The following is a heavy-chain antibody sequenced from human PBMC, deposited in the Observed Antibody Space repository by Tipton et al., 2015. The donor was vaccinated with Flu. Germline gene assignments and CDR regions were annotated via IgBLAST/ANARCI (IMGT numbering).Heavy chain of an antibody. D-gene: IGHD4-17*01. J-gene: IGHJ5*02. CDR3: AREGYTVTTRWFDP. CDR2: IYYSGST. Sequence: TLSLTCTVSGGSISSGDYYWSWIRQPPGKGLEWIGYIYYSGSTYYNPSLKSRVIISVDTSKNQFSLKLSSVTAADTAVYYCAREGYTVTTRWFDPWGQGTLVAVSS. CDR1: GGSISSGDYY. V-gene: IGHV4-30-4*01.